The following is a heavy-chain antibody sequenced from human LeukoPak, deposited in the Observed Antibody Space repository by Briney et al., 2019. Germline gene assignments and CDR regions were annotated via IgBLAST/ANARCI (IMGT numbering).Heavy chain of an antibody. CDR1: SGFINGYY. CDR3: ASGRYYDNVWGSYRPSFDF. V-gene: IGHV4-59*08. Sequence: SETLSLTCTVSSGFINGYYWSWIRQPPGKGLEWIGYIDYSGSTNYNPSLKSRVTISIDTYKNQFSLKLSSVTAADTAVYYCASGRYYDNVWGSYRPSFDFWGQGTLATVSS. CDR2: IDYSGST. D-gene: IGHD3-16*02. J-gene: IGHJ4*02.